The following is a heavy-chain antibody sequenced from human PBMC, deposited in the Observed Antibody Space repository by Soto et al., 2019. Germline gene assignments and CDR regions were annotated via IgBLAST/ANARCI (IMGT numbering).Heavy chain of an antibody. J-gene: IGHJ5*02. CDR1: GFTFSSYA. Sequence: EVQLLESGGGLVQPGGSLRLSCAASGFTFSSYAMSWVRQAPGKGLEWVSTISGRGRSSYYADSVKGRFTISRDNSKNTLYLQMNSLRAEDTAIYYCAYCTNGEWYHENHWGQGALVTVSS. CDR2: ISGRGRSS. CDR3: AYCTNGEWYHENH. D-gene: IGHD2-8*01. V-gene: IGHV3-23*01.